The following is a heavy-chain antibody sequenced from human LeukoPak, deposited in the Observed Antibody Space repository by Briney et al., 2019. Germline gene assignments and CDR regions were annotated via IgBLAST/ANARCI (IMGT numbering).Heavy chain of an antibody. V-gene: IGHV3-30-3*01. J-gene: IGHJ3*02. D-gene: IGHD3-10*01. Sequence: GGSLRLSCAASGFTFSSYAMHWVRQAPGKGLEWVAVISYDGSNKYYADSVKGRFTISRDNSKNTLYLQMNSLRAEDTAVYYCARVRPMVRGVILDAFDIWGQGTMVTASS. CDR2: ISYDGSNK. CDR3: ARVRPMVRGVILDAFDI. CDR1: GFTFSSYA.